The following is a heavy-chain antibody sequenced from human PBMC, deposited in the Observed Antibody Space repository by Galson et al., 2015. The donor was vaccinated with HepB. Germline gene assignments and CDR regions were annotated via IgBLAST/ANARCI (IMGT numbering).Heavy chain of an antibody. CDR2: FDPEDGET. Sequence: SVKVSCKVSGYTLTELSMHWVRQAPGKGLEWMGGFDPEDGETIYAQKFQGRVTMTEDTSTDTAYMELSSLRSEDTAVYYCATGHRSGGSCYYDYWGQGTLVTVSS. J-gene: IGHJ4*02. D-gene: IGHD2-15*01. CDR3: ATGHRSGGSCYYDY. CDR1: GYTLTELS. V-gene: IGHV1-24*01.